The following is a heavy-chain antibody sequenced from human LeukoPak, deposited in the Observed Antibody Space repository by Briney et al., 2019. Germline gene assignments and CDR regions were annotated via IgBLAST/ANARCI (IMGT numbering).Heavy chain of an antibody. D-gene: IGHD3-22*01. V-gene: IGHV3-21*01. CDR3: ASMAYYYDSSGYSAPRDY. CDR2: ISSSSRYI. J-gene: IGHJ4*02. Sequence: GGSLRLSCAASGFTFSSYSMNWVRQAPGKGLEWVSSISSSSRYIYYADSVKGRFTISRDNAKNSLYLQMNSLRAEDTAVYYCASMAYYYDSSGYSAPRDYWGQGTLVTVSS. CDR1: GFTFSSYS.